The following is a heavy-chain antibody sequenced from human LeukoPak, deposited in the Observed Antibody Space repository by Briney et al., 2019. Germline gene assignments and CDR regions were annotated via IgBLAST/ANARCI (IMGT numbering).Heavy chain of an antibody. J-gene: IGHJ6*02. CDR1: GFTFSSYW. D-gene: IGHD1-26*01. CDR3: ARGEDSGSYWGYYYYGMDV. CDR2: INSDGSST. Sequence: GGSLRLSCAASGFTFSSYWMHWVRHAPGKGLVWVSRINSDGSSTSYADSVKGRFTISRDNAKNTLYLQMNSLRAEDTAVYYCARGEDSGSYWGYYYYGMDVWGQGTTVTVSS. V-gene: IGHV3-74*01.